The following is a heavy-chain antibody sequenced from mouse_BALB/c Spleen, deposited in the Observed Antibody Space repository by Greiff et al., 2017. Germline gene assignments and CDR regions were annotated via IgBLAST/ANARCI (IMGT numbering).Heavy chain of an antibody. Sequence: QVHVKQSGAELARPGASVKLSCKASGYTFTSYWMQWVKQRPGQGLEWIGAIYPGDGDTRYTQKFKGKATLTADKSSSTAYMQLSSLASEDSAVYYCAKMPTYYGNSYYAMDYWGQGTSVTVSS. CDR2: IYPGDGDT. D-gene: IGHD2-10*01. CDR1: GYTFTSYW. CDR3: AKMPTYYGNSYYAMDY. J-gene: IGHJ4*01. V-gene: IGHV1-87*01.